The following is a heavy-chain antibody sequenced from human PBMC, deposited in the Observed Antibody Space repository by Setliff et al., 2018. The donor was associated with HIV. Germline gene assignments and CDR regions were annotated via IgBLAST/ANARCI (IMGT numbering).Heavy chain of an antibody. D-gene: IGHD1-26*01. CDR3: AKGVRGSYERVFDY. J-gene: IGHJ4*02. CDR2: ISSSGTTT. CDR1: GFTFSDYY. Sequence: GGSLRLSCAGSGSGGSGFTFSDYYMSWVRQAPGKGLEWLSYISSSGTTTYYADSVKGRFTISRDNAKNTLYLQMNSLRAEDTAVYYCAKGVRGSYERVFDYWGQGMLVTVSS. V-gene: IGHV3-11*01.